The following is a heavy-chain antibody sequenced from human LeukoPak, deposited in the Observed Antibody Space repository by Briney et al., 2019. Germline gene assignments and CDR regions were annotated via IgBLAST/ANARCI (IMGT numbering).Heavy chain of an antibody. Sequence: ETLSLTCAVYGGSFSGYYWSWIRQAPGKGLEWVSSISSSSSYIYYADSVKGRFTISRDNAKNSLYLQMNSLRAEDTAVYYCARGLIEIRFLEWLPGRGYGMDVWGQGTTVTVSS. D-gene: IGHD3-3*01. CDR1: GGSFSGYY. V-gene: IGHV3-21*01. J-gene: IGHJ6*02. CDR2: ISSSSSYI. CDR3: ARGLIEIRFLEWLPGRGYGMDV.